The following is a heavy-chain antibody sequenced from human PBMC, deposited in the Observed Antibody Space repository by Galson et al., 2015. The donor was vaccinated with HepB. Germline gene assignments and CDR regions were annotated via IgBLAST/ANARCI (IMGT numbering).Heavy chain of an antibody. CDR1: GGSISSSSYY. CDR3: ARSGDTYYDFWSGPQTRDYFDY. J-gene: IGHJ4*02. Sequence: ETLSLTCTVSGGSISSSSYYWGWIRQPPGKGLEWIGSIYYSGSTYYNPSLKSRVTISVDTSKNQFSLKLSSVTAADTAVYYCARSGDTYYDFWSGPQTRDYFDYWGQGTLVTVSS. V-gene: IGHV4-39*01. CDR2: IYYSGST. D-gene: IGHD3-3*01.